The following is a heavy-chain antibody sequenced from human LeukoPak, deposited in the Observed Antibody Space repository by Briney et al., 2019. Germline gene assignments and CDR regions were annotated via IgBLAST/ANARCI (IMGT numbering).Heavy chain of an antibody. V-gene: IGHV3-53*01. CDR1: GLGVSSNS. J-gene: IGHJ5*02. D-gene: IGHD3-9*01. CDR3: FKQKTAYEILTGYYRSDGFDP. CDR2: HYSGGST. Sequence: GGSQRLSCAASGLGVSSNSMNWVCKAPGQRLEWVSVHYSGGSTYYTNSATRRFTFSRDTSKNTLYLQMNSLSAEDTAVFFFFKQKTAYEILTGYYRSDGFDPWGQGTLVTVSS.